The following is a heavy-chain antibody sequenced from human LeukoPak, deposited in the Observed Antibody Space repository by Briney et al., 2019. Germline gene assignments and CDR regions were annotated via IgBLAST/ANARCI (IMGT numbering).Heavy chain of an antibody. CDR1: GFTFSNAW. J-gene: IGHJ4*02. CDR2: IKSKVAGGTT. V-gene: IGHV3-15*07. D-gene: IGHD3-22*01. CDR3: ARVLLTITMIVVVIRGG. Sequence: GGSLRLSCVVSGFTFSNAWMNWVRQAPGKGLEWVGRIKSKVAGGTTDYAAPVKGRFTISRDDSKNTLYLQMNSLRAEDTAVYYCARVLLTITMIVVVIRGGRGQGTLVTVSS.